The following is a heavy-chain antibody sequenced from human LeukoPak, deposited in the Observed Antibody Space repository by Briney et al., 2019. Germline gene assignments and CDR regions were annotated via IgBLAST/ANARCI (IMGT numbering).Heavy chain of an antibody. CDR1: GYTLTELS. CDR2: FDPEDGET. J-gene: IGHJ5*02. V-gene: IGHV1-24*01. Sequence: EASVKVSCKVSGYTLTELSMHWVRQAPGKGLEWMGGFDPEDGETIYAQKFQGRVTMTRDTSISTAYMELSRLRSDDTAVYYCARSGGIAAGTTTISWWFDPWGQGTLVTVSS. CDR3: ARSGGIAAGTTTISWWFDP. D-gene: IGHD6-13*01.